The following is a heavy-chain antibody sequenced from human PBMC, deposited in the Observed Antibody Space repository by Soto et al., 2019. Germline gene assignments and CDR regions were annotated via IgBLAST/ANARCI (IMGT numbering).Heavy chain of an antibody. Sequence: SETLSLTCAVYGGSFSVYSWTWLRHPPGKGLEWIGEINHSGTTDYNPALKSRVTMSADTPKNQFSLRMTSVTAADTAVYYCARARFDSWSHIYYGLDVWGQGTTVTVSS. CDR2: INHSGTT. V-gene: IGHV4-34*01. CDR1: GGSFSVYS. J-gene: IGHJ6*02. CDR3: ARARFDSWSHIYYGLDV. D-gene: IGHD3-3*01.